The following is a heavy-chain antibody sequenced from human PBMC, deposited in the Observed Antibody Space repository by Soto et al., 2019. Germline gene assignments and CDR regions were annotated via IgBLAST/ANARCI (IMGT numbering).Heavy chain of an antibody. J-gene: IGHJ4*02. Sequence: GGSLRLSCVASGFSFSNYAMTWVRQAPGKGLEWVSVISGSDGRTYYADSVKGRFTISRDNSKNTLYLQMNSLRAEDTAVYYCAKDRERDAWYEDYWGQGTLVTVSS. CDR3: AKDRERDAWYEDY. D-gene: IGHD6-13*01. CDR1: GFSFSNYA. V-gene: IGHV3-23*01. CDR2: ISGSDGRT.